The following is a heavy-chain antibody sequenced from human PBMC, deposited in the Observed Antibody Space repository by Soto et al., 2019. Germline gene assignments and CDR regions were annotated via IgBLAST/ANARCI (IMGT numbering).Heavy chain of an antibody. Sequence: QITLKESGPTLVKPTQTLTLTCTFSGFSLSTSGVGVGWIRQPPGKALEWLALIYWDDDKRYSPSLKSRLTITKDTSKNHVDHTMHHMDPVDTATYYCAHRAPDIRLGELSFDYWGQGTLVTVSS. CDR3: AHRAPDIRLGELSFDY. J-gene: IGHJ4*02. V-gene: IGHV2-5*02. CDR2: IYWDDDK. CDR1: GFSLSTSGVG. D-gene: IGHD3-16*02.